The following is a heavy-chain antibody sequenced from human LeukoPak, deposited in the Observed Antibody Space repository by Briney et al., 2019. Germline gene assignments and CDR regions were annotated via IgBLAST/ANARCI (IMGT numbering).Heavy chain of an antibody. D-gene: IGHD3-10*01. Sequence: GASVKVSCKASGGTFSSYAIGWVRQAPGQGLEWMGIINPSGGSTSYAQKFQGRVTMTRDMSTSTVYMELSRLRSDDTAVYYCARAGPHYCGSGSPQILYYCGQGTLVTVSS. CDR2: INPSGGST. V-gene: IGHV1-46*01. CDR3: ARAGPHYCGSGSPQILYY. CDR1: GGTFSSYA. J-gene: IGHJ4*02.